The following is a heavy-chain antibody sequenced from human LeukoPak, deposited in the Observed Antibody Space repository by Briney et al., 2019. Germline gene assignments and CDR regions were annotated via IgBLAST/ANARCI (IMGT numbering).Heavy chain of an antibody. CDR3: ARVTHTELSTWFDP. CDR1: GCTFTSYG. V-gene: IGHV1-18*01. Sequence: ASVKVSCKASGCTFTSYGISWVREAPGQGLEWMGWISAYNGNTNYAQKLQGRVTMTTDTSTSTAYMELRSLRSDDTAVYYCARVTHTELSTWFDPWGQGTLVTVSS. CDR2: ISAYNGNT. D-gene: IGHD5-18*01. J-gene: IGHJ5*02.